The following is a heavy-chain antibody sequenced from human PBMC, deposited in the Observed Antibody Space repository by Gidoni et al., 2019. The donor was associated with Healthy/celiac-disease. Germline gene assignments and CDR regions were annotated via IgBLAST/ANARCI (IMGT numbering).Heavy chain of an antibody. D-gene: IGHD3-10*01. V-gene: IGHV3-23*01. J-gene: IGHJ4*02. CDR3: AKGMVRGVIISPSFDY. CDR2: ISGSGGST. Sequence: EVQLLESGGGLVQPGGSLRLSCAASGFTFSSYAMSWVRQAPGKGLEWVSAISGSGGSTYYADSVKGRFTISRDNSKNTLYLQMNSLRAEDTAVYYCAKGMVRGVIISPSFDYWGQGTLVTVSS. CDR1: GFTFSSYA.